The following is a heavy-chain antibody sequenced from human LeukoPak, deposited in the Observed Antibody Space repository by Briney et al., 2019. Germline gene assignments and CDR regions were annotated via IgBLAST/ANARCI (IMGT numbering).Heavy chain of an antibody. Sequence: GGSLRLSCAASGFNSAYYAMYWVRQGPGKGLEWVSGISWKSGRVGYADSVKGRFTISRDDAKNSLFLQMDSLRVEDTALYYCAKDIELYSGYSLLGAFDLWGQGTLVTVSS. V-gene: IGHV3-9*02. CDR1: GFNSAYYA. CDR3: AKDIELYSGYSLLGAFDL. J-gene: IGHJ4*02. CDR2: ISWKSGRV. D-gene: IGHD5-12*01.